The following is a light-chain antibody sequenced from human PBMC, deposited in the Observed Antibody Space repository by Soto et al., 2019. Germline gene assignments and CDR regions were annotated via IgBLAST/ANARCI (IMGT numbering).Light chain of an antibody. V-gene: IGKV3-11*01. CDR2: DAS. CDR1: QSVSSY. CDR3: QQRSNWPRT. Sequence: EIVVTQSPATLPLSPGERATLSCRASQSVSSYLAWYQQKPGQAPRLLIYDASNRATGIPARFSGSGSGTDFTLTISSLEPEDFAVYYCQQRSNWPRTFGQGT. J-gene: IGKJ1*01.